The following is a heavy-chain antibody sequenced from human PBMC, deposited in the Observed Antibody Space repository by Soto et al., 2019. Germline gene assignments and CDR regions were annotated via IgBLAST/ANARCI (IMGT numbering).Heavy chain of an antibody. CDR1: AETARQNDR. D-gene: IGHD3-10*01. CDR2: IFHGGNI. Sequence: PEELSDTYSVSAETARQNDRRICGLQPPGKGLEWIGEIFHGGNIHYNPSLKSRVTISIDKSNNQFSLNLSSVTAADTAVYYCARDHLYGNNWAFDYWGQGALVTVS. V-gene: IGHV4-4*03. J-gene: IGHJ4*02. CDR3: ARDHLYGNNWAFDY.